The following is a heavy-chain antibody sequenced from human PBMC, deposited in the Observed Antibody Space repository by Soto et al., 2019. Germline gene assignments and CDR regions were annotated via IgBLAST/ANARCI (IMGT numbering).Heavy chain of an antibody. Sequence: ASVKVSCKASGYTSTSYDINWVRQATGQGLEWMGWMNPNSGNTGYAQKFQGRVTMTRNTSISTAYMELSSLRSEDTAVYYCAVLWFGALDAFDIWGQGTMVTVSS. J-gene: IGHJ3*02. CDR2: MNPNSGNT. V-gene: IGHV1-8*01. D-gene: IGHD3-10*01. CDR3: AVLWFGALDAFDI. CDR1: GYTSTSYD.